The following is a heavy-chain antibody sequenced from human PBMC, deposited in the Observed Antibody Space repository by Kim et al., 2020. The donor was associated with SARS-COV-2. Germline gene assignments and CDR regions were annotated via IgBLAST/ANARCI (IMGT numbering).Heavy chain of an antibody. CDR1: GFTFSSYE. J-gene: IGHJ4*02. D-gene: IGHD2-15*01. Sequence: GGSLRLSCAASGFTFSSYEMNWVRQAPGKGLEWVSYISSRGMTKYYADSVKGRFTISRDNAKKSVYLQMNSLRAEDTAVYYCARTGSGRGNYFDYWGQGILVTVSS. CDR2: ISSRGMTK. V-gene: IGHV3-48*03. CDR3: ARTGSGRGNYFDY.